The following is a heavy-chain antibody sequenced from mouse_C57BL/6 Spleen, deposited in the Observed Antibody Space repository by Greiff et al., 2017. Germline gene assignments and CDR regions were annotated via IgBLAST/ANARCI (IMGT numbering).Heavy chain of an antibody. D-gene: IGHD2-4*01. CDR3: AGDYDERDY. J-gene: IGHJ2*01. CDR2: INPNNGGT. V-gene: IGHV1-26*01. Sequence: EVQLQQSGPELVKPGASVKISCKASGYTFTDYYMNWVKQSHGKSLEWIGDINPNNGGTSYNQKFKGKATLTVDKSSSTAYMELRSLTSEDSAVYYCAGDYDERDYWGQGTTLTVSS. CDR1: GYTFTDYY.